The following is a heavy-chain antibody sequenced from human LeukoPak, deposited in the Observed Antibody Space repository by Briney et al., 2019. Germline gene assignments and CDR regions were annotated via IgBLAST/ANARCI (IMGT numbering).Heavy chain of an antibody. CDR1: GASISSYY. CDR3: ARDSNWNYDY. D-gene: IGHD1-7*01. V-gene: IGHV4-59*01. Sequence: SETLSRTCTVSGASISSYYWSWIRQPPGKGLECIGYIYYSGSTNYNPSLKSRVTISVDTSKNQFSLKLTSVTPADTAVYYCARDSNWNYDYWGARTLVTVSS. CDR2: IYYSGST. J-gene: IGHJ4*02.